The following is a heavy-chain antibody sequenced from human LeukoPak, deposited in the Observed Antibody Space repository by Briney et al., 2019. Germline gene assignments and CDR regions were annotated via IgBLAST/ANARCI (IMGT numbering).Heavy chain of an antibody. Sequence: SETLSLTCTVSGGSISSYYWSWIRQPPGKGLEWIGSIYYSGSTYYNPSLKSRVTISVDTSKNQFSLKLSSVTAADTAVYYCARQVCSGGSCYQDFDYWGQGTLVTVSS. J-gene: IGHJ4*02. CDR1: GGSISSYY. D-gene: IGHD2-15*01. CDR3: ARQVCSGGSCYQDFDY. V-gene: IGHV4-59*05. CDR2: IYYSGST.